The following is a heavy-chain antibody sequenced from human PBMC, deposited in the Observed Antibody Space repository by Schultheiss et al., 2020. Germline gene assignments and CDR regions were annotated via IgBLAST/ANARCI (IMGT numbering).Heavy chain of an antibody. V-gene: IGHV4-61*02. J-gene: IGHJ3*02. CDR2: IYTSGST. Sequence: SETLSLTCTVSGGSISSGSYYWSWIRQPAGKGLEWIGRIYTSGSTNYNPSLKSRVTISVDTSKNQFSLKLSSVTAADTAVYYCARINSSSWPFVAFDIWGQGTMVNVSS. CDR3: ARINSSSWPFVAFDI. CDR1: GGSISSGSYY. D-gene: IGHD6-13*01.